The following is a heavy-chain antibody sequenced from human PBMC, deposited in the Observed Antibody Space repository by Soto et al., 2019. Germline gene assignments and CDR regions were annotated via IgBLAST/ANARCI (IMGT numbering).Heavy chain of an antibody. V-gene: IGHV4-39*01. CDR1: GGSISISISY. Sequence: SETLSLTCSVSGGSISISISYWAWIRQPPGKGLEWIGNIYYSGYTYYNPSLKSRVTISKDTSKNLFSLKLSSVTAADTAVYYCARHLPYASGRYAWFDPPGQGTLVPVSS. D-gene: IGHD3-10*01. J-gene: IGHJ5*02. CDR3: ARHLPYASGRYAWFDP. CDR2: IYYSGYT.